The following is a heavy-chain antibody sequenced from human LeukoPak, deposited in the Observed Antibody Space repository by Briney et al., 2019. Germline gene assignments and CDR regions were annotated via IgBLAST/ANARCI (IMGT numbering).Heavy chain of an antibody. V-gene: IGHV4-30-2*01. CDR3: ARGEGYCSSTSCYTEYFQH. Sequence: KPSETLSLTCTVSGGSISSGGYYWSWIRQPPGKGLEWIGYIYHSGSTYYNPSLKSRVTISVDRSKNQFSLKLSSVTAADTAVYYCARGEGYCSSTSCYTEYFQHWGQGTLVTVSS. J-gene: IGHJ1*01. D-gene: IGHD2-2*02. CDR2: IYHSGST. CDR1: GGSISSGGYY.